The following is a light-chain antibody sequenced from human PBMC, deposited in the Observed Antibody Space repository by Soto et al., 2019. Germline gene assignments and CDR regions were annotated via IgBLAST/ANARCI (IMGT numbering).Light chain of an antibody. J-gene: IGKJ5*01. CDR1: QSVSSSY. CDR2: GAS. V-gene: IGKV3-20*01. CDR3: QQYGTSPIN. Sequence: EILLTQSPGTLSLSPGERATLSCRASQSVSSSYLAWYQQKPGQAPRLLIYGASSRATGIPDRLSGSGSGTDLTLTVSRPEPEDFAVYYCQQYGTSPINFGQGTRLE.